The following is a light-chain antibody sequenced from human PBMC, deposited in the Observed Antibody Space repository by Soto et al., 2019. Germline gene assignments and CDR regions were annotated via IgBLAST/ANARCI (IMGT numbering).Light chain of an antibody. CDR2: KAS. J-gene: IGKJ1*01. CDR3: QQYNSYPWT. Sequence: DIQMTQFPSTLSASVGDRVTITCRASQSISSWLAWYQQKPGKAPKFLIYKASNLESGVPSRFSGSGSGTEFTLTISSLQPDDFATYYCQQYNSYPWTFGLGTKVEIK. CDR1: QSISSW. V-gene: IGKV1-5*03.